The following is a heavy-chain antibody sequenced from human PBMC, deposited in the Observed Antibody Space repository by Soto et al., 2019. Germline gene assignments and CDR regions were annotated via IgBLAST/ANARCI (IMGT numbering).Heavy chain of an antibody. D-gene: IGHD1-26*01. CDR3: AKGGYSGNREVDY. CDR1: GFTFSSYA. J-gene: IGHJ4*02. V-gene: IGHV3-23*01. CDR2: ISGSGGST. Sequence: PGGSLRLSCAASGFTFSSYAMSWVRQAPGKGLEWVSAISGSGGSTYYADSVKGRFTISRDNSKNTLCLQMDSLRVEDTAVYYCAKGGYSGNREVDYWGKGTLVTVSS.